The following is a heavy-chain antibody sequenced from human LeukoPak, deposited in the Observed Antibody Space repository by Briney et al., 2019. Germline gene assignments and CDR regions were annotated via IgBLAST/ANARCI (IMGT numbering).Heavy chain of an antibody. J-gene: IGHJ3*02. CDR3: ARADWPITMIGKGAFDI. Sequence: ASVKVSCKASGYTFTSYGISWVRQAPGQGLEWMGWISAYNGNTNYAQKLQGRVTMTTDTSTSTAYMELRSLRSDDTAVYYCARADWPITMIGKGAFDIWGQGTMVTVSS. V-gene: IGHV1-18*01. CDR2: ISAYNGNT. CDR1: GYTFTSYG. D-gene: IGHD3-22*01.